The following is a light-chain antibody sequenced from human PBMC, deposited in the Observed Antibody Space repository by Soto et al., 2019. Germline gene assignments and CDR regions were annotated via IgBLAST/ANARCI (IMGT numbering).Light chain of an antibody. CDR1: QSISSW. V-gene: IGKV1-5*03. Sequence: DIQMTQSPSTLSASVGDRVTITCRASQSISSWLAWYQQKPGKAPKLLIYKASSLESGVPSWFSGSGSGTEFTLTISSLQPDDFATSYCQQYNSYSRTFGQGAKVDIK. CDR2: KAS. J-gene: IGKJ1*01. CDR3: QQYNSYSRT.